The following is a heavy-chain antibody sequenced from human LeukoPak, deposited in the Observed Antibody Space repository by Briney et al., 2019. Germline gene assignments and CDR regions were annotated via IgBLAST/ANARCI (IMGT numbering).Heavy chain of an antibody. Sequence: PSETLSLTCTVSGGSFSSGTYYWSWIRQPPGKGLEWIGYIYYSGSTNYNPSLKSRVTISVDTSKDQFSLKLSSVTAADTAVYYCARDPYYYDSSPSGAFDIWGQGTMVTVSS. D-gene: IGHD3-22*01. CDR2: IYYSGST. V-gene: IGHV4-61*01. CDR3: ARDPYYYDSSPSGAFDI. CDR1: GGSFSSGTYY. J-gene: IGHJ3*02.